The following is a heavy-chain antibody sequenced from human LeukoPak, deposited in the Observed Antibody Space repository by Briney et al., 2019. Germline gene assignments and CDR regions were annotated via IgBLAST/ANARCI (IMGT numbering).Heavy chain of an antibody. CDR3: ARGLPGAFDI. Sequence: GGSLRLSCAASGFTVSSNYLSWVRQAPGKGLEWVSVIYTNGNTYYADSVKGRFTISRDNAKNSLYLQMNSLRAEDTAVYYCARGLPGAFDIWGQGTMVTVSS. CDR2: IYTNGNT. CDR1: GFTVSSNY. V-gene: IGHV3-53*01. J-gene: IGHJ3*02.